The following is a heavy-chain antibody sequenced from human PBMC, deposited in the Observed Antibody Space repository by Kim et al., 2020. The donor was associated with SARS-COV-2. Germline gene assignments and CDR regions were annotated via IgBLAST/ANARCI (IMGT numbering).Heavy chain of an antibody. V-gene: IGHV3-21*01. Sequence: GGSLRLSCAASGFTFSSYSMNWVRQAPGKGLEWVSSISSSSSYNYYADSVKGRFTISRDNAKNSLYLQMNSLRAEDTAVYYCARGRDYYGSGSDALDIWGQGTMVTVSS. D-gene: IGHD3-10*01. CDR1: GFTFSSYS. J-gene: IGHJ3*02. CDR2: ISSSSSYN. CDR3: ARGRDYYGSGSDALDI.